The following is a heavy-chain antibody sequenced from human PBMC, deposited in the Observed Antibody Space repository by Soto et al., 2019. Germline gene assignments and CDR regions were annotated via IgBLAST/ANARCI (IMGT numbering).Heavy chain of an antibody. D-gene: IGHD3-3*01. CDR3: ARGGGNGMDV. V-gene: IGHV6-1*01. CDR2: TSYRSKWDH. J-gene: IGHJ6*02. Sequence: QVQLQQSGPGLVKPSQTLSLTCAISGDSVSSNSAAWNWIRQSPSRGLEWLGRTSYRSKWDHDYAVSVKSRININADTSKNQFALQLNSVTPEDTAVYYCARGGGNGMDVWGQVTTVTVSS. CDR1: GDSVSSNSAA.